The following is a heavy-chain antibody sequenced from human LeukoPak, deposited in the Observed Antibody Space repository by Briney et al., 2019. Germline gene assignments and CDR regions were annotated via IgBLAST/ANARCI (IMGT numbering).Heavy chain of an antibody. CDR3: AKGSGVHY. D-gene: IGHD3-10*01. V-gene: IGHV3-21*01. Sequence: GGSLRLSCAASGFTFRTYSMNWVRQAPGKGLEWIASVSKSSSYKYYADSVRSRFTISRDNANNSLYLQMNSLRADDTAVYYCAKGSGVHYWGQGTLVIVSS. J-gene: IGHJ4*02. CDR2: VSKSSSYK. CDR1: GFTFRTYS.